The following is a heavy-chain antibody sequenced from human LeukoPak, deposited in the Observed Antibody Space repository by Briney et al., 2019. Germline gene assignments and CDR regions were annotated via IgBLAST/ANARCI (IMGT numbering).Heavy chain of an antibody. CDR2: SNPNSGGT. CDR3: ATITGTTFDY. D-gene: IGHD1-14*01. V-gene: IGHV1-2*02. CDR1: GYTFTVYY. Sequence: ASVKVSCKASGYTFTVYYMHWVPHAPGQGLEWMGWSNPNSGGTNYAQKFQGRVTMTRDTSISTAYMELSRLRSDDTAVYYCATITGTTFDYWGQGPLVTVSS. J-gene: IGHJ4*02.